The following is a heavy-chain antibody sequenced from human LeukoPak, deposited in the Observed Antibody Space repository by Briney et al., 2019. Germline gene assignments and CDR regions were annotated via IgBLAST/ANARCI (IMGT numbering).Heavy chain of an antibody. Sequence: PGGSLRLSCAASGFSFSSYSMNWVRQAPGKGLEWVSSISSSSSYIYYADSVKGRFTISRDNAKNSLYLQMNSLRAEDTAVYYCARVLRSIAVDNWYFDLWGRGTLVTVSS. J-gene: IGHJ2*01. CDR1: GFSFSSYS. D-gene: IGHD6-19*01. CDR3: ARVLRSIAVDNWYFDL. V-gene: IGHV3-21*01. CDR2: ISSSSSYI.